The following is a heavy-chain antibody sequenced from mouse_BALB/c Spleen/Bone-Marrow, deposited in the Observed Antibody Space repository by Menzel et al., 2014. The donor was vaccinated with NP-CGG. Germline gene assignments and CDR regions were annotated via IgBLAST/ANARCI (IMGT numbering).Heavy chain of an antibody. CDR2: INPNNGGT. V-gene: IGHV1-18*01. Sequence: VQLKESGPELVKPGASVKISGKTSGYTFTEYTMHWVKQSHGKSLEWIGGINPNNGGTSYNQKFKGKATLTVDKSSSTAYMELRSLTSEDSAVYYCARGKNFYYGYAWFAYWGQGTLVTVSA. CDR3: ARGKNFYYGYAWFAY. D-gene: IGHD1-2*01. CDR1: GYTFTEYT. J-gene: IGHJ3*01.